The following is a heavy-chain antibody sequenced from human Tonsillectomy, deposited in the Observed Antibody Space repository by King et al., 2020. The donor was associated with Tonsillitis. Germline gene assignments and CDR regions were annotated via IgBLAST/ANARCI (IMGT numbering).Heavy chain of an antibody. Sequence: VQLVESGGGLVQPGGSLRLSCAASGFTFSSYAMSWVRQAPGKGLEWVSAISGSGGSTYYADSVKGRFTISRDNSKNTPYLQMNSLRAEDTAVYYCAKRKLWFGELLQSEYYFDYWGQGTLVTVSS. CDR3: AKRKLWFGELLQSEYYFDY. J-gene: IGHJ4*02. CDR2: ISGSGGST. CDR1: GFTFSSYA. V-gene: IGHV3-23*04. D-gene: IGHD3-10*01.